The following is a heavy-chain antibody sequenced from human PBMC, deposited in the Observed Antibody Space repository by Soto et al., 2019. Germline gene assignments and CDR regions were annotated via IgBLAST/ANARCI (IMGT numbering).Heavy chain of an antibody. Sequence: QVQLQESGPGLVNPSQTLSLTCTVSGGSMSSGDYYWSWIRQPPGKGLEWIGYISHSGNTYYNPSLRSRISLSVDTSKNQLSLQVTSVTAADTAVYYRVREVEYYSSSSHWFDPWGQGTLVAVSS. CDR2: ISHSGNT. CDR1: GGSMSSGDYY. D-gene: IGHD6-6*01. CDR3: VREVEYYSSSSHWFDP. J-gene: IGHJ5*02. V-gene: IGHV4-30-4*01.